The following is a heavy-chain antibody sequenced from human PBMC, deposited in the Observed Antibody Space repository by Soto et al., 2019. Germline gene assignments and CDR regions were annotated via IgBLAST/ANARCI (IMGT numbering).Heavy chain of an antibody. CDR2: MYHSGST. V-gene: IGHV4-30-2*01. J-gene: IGHJ4*02. Sequence: KASETLSLTCAVSGGSISSGGYSWSWIRQPPGKGLEWIGYMYHSGSTYYNPSLKSRVTISIDRSKNQFSLKLSSVTAADTTVYYCARMTTVVTPGGLFVYFDYWGQGTLVTAPQ. CDR1: GGSISSGGYS. CDR3: ARMTTVVTPGGLFVYFDY. D-gene: IGHD4-17*01.